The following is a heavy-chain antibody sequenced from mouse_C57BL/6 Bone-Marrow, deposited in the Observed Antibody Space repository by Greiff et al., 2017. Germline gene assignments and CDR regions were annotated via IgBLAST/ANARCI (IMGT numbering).Heavy chain of an antibody. CDR3: AREGPPPRGYFDY. Sequence: EVKLMESGPGLVKPSQSLSLTCSVTGYSITSGYYWNWIRQFPGNKLEWMGYISYDGSNNYNPSLKNRISITRDTSKNQLFLRLNSVTSEDAATYCCAREGPPPRGYFDYWGQGTTPTVSS. CDR1: GYSITSGYY. V-gene: IGHV3-6*01. CDR2: ISYDGSN. J-gene: IGHJ2*01.